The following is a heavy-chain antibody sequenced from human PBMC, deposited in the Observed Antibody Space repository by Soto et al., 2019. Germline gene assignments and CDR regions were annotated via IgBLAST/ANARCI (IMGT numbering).Heavy chain of an antibody. CDR2: IYYSGST. CDR3: ASLAFCSGGSCYTPIPNLIPSYYMDV. J-gene: IGHJ6*03. Sequence: QLQLQESGPGLVKPSETLSLTCTVSGGSISSSSYYWGWIRQPPGKGLEWIGSIYYSGSTYYNPSLKSRVTISVDTSKNQFSLKLSSVTAADTAVYYCASLAFCSGGSCYTPIPNLIPSYYMDVWGKGTTVTVSS. V-gene: IGHV4-39*01. CDR1: GGSISSSSYY. D-gene: IGHD2-15*01.